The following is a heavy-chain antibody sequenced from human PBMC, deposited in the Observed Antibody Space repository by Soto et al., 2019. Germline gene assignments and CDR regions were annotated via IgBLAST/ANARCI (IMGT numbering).Heavy chain of an antibody. CDR3: ARGESWFDP. CDR2: IYYSGST. V-gene: IGHV4-61*01. CDR1: GGSVSSGSYY. Sequence: SETLSFTCTVSGGSVSSGSYYWSWIRQPPGKGLEWIGYIYYSGSTNYNPSLKSRVTISVDTSKNQFSLKLSSVTAADTAVYYCARGESWFDPWGQGTLVTVSS. J-gene: IGHJ5*02.